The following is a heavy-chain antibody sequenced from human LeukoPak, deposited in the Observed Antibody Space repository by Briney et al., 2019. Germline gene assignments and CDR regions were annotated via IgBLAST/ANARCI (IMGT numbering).Heavy chain of an antibody. J-gene: IGHJ5*02. Sequence: SETLSLTCTVSGGSISSGDYYWSWIRQPPGKGLEWIGYIYYSGSTYYNPSLKSRVTISVDTSKNQFSLKLSSVTAADTAVYYCARGQFLEWLLSSTRNNWFDPWGQGTLVTVSS. CDR2: IYYSGST. CDR3: ARGQFLEWLLSSTRNNWFDP. V-gene: IGHV4-30-4*01. CDR1: GGSISSGDYY. D-gene: IGHD3-3*01.